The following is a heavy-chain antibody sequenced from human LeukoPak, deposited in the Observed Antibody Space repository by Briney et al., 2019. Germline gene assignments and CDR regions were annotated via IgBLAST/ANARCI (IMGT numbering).Heavy chain of an antibody. J-gene: IGHJ4*02. CDR3: ARAHVGIPDY. V-gene: IGHV4-38-2*02. CDR2: IYHSGST. CDR1: GYSISSGYY. D-gene: IGHD3-16*01. Sequence: PSETLSLTCTVSGYSISSGYYWGWIRQPPGKGLEWIGSIYHSGSTYYNPSLKSRVTISVDTSKNQFSLKLSSVTAADTAVYYCARAHVGIPDYWGQGTLVTVSS.